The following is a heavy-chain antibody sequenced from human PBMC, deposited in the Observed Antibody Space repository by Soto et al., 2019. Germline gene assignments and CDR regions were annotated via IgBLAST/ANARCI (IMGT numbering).Heavy chain of an antibody. CDR2: IVVGSGNT. CDR3: AALSIAAREFDY. CDR1: GFAYSSSS. V-gene: IGHV1-58*01. J-gene: IGHJ4*02. Sequence: SVKASCKASGFAYSSSSGQWLRHSRGQRLEWIGWIVVGSGNTNYAQRFQERVTITRDMSTSTAYMELSSLRSEDTAVYYRAALSIAAREFDYCGQGTLVTV. D-gene: IGHD6-6*01.